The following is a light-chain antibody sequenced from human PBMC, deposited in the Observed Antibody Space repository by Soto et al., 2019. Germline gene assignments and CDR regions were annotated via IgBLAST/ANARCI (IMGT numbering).Light chain of an antibody. CDR3: QHRHTWPFT. J-gene: IGKJ3*01. CDR2: DAS. V-gene: IGKV3-11*01. CDR1: QSVTTY. Sequence: EIVLTQSPATLSLSPGERATLSCRASQSVTTYLVWYKQKSGQAPRLLIYDASNRATGIPARFSGSGFGTVFPLTISSLEPEDFAFYYCQHRHTWPFTFGPGTKVDVK.